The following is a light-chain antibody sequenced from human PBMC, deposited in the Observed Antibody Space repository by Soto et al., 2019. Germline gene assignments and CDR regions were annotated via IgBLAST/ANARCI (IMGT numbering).Light chain of an antibody. CDR3: QSYVSAPPSIT. V-gene: IGKV3-20*01. CDR1: QSFSSN. J-gene: IGKJ5*01. CDR2: GAS. Sequence: VLTHTPSTLSLSPGERATLSCRAIQSFSSNVAWYQQKPGQAPRLLIYGASSRATGIPDRFSGSGSGTDFHFTISRLEPEDFAVYYCQSYVSAPPSITFGQGTRLE.